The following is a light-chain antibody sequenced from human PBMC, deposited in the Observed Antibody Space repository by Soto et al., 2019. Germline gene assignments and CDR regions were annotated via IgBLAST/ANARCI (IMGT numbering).Light chain of an antibody. J-gene: IGKJ5*01. Sequence: DIQMTQSPSSVSASVGDRVSITCRASHEISSWLAWYQCKAGEAPKLLIYAASHLQRGVPSRFSGGGSGTFYTLTSDSLQPEDFASYYCQQGYSYPLTVGQGTRL. CDR2: AAS. CDR3: QQGYSYPLT. V-gene: IGKV1-12*01. CDR1: HEISSW.